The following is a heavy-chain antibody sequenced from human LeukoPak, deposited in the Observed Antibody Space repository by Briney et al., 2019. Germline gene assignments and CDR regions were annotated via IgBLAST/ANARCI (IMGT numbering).Heavy chain of an antibody. CDR1: GFTVSSNY. CDR2: ISGSGGST. D-gene: IGHD2/OR15-2a*01. CDR3: AKEQIIYERSWFDP. Sequence: GGSLRLSCAASGFTVSSNYMSWVRQAPGKGLEWVSAISGSGGSTYYADSVKGRFTISRDNSKNTLYLQMNSLRAEDTAVYYCAKEQIIYERSWFDPWGQGTLVTVSS. J-gene: IGHJ5*02. V-gene: IGHV3-23*01.